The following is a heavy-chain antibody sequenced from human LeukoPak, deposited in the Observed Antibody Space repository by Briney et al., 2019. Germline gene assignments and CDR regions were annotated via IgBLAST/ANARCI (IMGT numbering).Heavy chain of an antibody. J-gene: IGHJ4*02. V-gene: IGHV4-59*01. CDR2: IYYSGST. CDR3: ARDSSGWHGGFDY. Sequence: SETLSLTCTVSGGSIRSYYWSWIRQPPGKGLEWIGYIYYSGSTNYNPSLKSRVTISVDTSKNQFSLKLSSVTAADTAVYYCARDSSGWHGGFDYWGQGTLVTVSS. D-gene: IGHD3-22*01. CDR1: GGSIRSYY.